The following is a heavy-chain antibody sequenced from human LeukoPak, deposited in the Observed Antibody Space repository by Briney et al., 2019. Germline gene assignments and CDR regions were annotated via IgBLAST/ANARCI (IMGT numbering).Heavy chain of an antibody. CDR1: GFTVSSNY. CDR2: IYSGGST. CDR3: ARGATGMYYFDY. J-gene: IGHJ4*02. D-gene: IGHD3-9*01. V-gene: IGHV3-66*01. Sequence: GGSLRLSCAASGFTVSSNYMSWVRQAPGKGLEWVSVIYSGGSTYYADSVKGRFTISRDNSKNTLYLQMNSLRAEDTAVYYCARGATGMYYFDYWGQGTLVTVSS.